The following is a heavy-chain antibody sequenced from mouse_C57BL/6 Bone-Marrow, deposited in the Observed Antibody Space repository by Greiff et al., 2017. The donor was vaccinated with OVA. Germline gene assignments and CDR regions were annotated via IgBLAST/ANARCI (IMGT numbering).Heavy chain of an antibody. CDR1: GFNIKDYY. D-gene: IGHD1-1*01. CDR2: IDPEDGET. Sequence: VQLKESGAELVKPGASVKLSCTASGFNIKDYYMHWVKQRTEQGLEWIGRIDPEDGETKYAPKFQGKATITADTSSNTAYLQLSSLTSEDTAVYYGAREGGSSYGYFDVWGTGTTVTVSS. J-gene: IGHJ1*03. V-gene: IGHV14-2*01. CDR3: AREGGSSYGYFDV.